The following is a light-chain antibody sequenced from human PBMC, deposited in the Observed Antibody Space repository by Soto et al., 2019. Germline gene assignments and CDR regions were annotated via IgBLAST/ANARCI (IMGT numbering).Light chain of an antibody. Sequence: DSQMTHSPSSVSASIGNRVTINRRATEDISSRLSWYQQRPVKAPKLLIYDISTLEIGVPSRFSGSGSGTAFTLPTSGLQPDDLATYYCQQYSSTSLLTFGGGTKVDIK. CDR3: QQYSSTSLLT. CDR2: DIS. V-gene: IGKV1-12*02. J-gene: IGKJ4*01. CDR1: EDISSR.